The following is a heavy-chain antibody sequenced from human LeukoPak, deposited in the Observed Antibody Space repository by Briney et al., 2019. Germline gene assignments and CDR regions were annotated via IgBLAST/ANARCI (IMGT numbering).Heavy chain of an antibody. CDR1: GFTFSSYT. V-gene: IGHV3-48*04. Sequence: PGGSLRLSCAASGFTFSSYTMNWVRQAPGKGLEWVSYITSSSSTIYYADSVKGRFTISRDNAKNSLYLQMNSLRAEDTAVYYCARDPEVYGSGSYYFDYWGQGTLVTVSS. CDR2: ITSSSSTI. D-gene: IGHD3-10*01. J-gene: IGHJ4*02. CDR3: ARDPEVYGSGSYYFDY.